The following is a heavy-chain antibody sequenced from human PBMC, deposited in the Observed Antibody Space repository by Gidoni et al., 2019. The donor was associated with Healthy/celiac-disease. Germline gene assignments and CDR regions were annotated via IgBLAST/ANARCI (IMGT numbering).Heavy chain of an antibody. D-gene: IGHD6-19*01. CDR2: SSSRSSTI. V-gene: IGHV3-48*04. Sequence: EVQLVASAGGLVQPGGSLQPSCAASRFPFSSYSMHWVRQAPGKGLAWVSYSSSRSSTIYDADSVKGRFTISRDNAKNSLYLQMNSPRAEDTAVYYCARDSVAGCFDYWGQGTLVTVSS. CDR3: ARDSVAGCFDY. J-gene: IGHJ4*02. CDR1: RFPFSSYS.